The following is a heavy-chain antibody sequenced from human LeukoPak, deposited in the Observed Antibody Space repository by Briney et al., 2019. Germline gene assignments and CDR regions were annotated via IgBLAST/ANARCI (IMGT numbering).Heavy chain of an antibody. CDR3: ARQAVAEEYYFDY. V-gene: IGHV4-59*01. Sequence: PSETLSLTCTVSGGSLSSYYWSWIRQPPAKGLEWIGYIYYSGSTNYNPSLKSGVTISVDTTKNQFSLKLSSVTAADTAVYYCARQAVAEEYYFDYWGQGTLVTVSS. J-gene: IGHJ4*02. CDR2: IYYSGST. D-gene: IGHD6-19*01. CDR1: GGSLSSYY.